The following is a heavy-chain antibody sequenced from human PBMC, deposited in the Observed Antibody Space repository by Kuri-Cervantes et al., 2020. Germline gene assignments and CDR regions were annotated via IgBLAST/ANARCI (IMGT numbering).Heavy chain of an antibody. CDR2: INHSGST. CDR1: GGSFSGYY. CDR3: ARDKQWLVNYYYGMDV. Sequence: SETLSLTCAVYGGSFSGYYWSWIRQPPGKGLEWIGEINHSGSTNYNPSLKSRVTISVDTSKNQFSLKLSSVTAADTAVYYCARDKQWLVNYYYGMDVWGQGTTVTVSS. D-gene: IGHD6-19*01. J-gene: IGHJ6*02. V-gene: IGHV4-34*01.